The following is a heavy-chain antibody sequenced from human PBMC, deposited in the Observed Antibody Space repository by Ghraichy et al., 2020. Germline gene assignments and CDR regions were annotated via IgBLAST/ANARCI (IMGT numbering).Heavy chain of an antibody. Sequence: ASVKVSCKTGGSPVSSHYMHSVLEAPVQLLEWMGRINPNSGGTNYAQKFQGRVTMTRDTSISTAYMELSRLRSDDTAVYYCAREGSSGSYQSDAFDIWG. CDR2: INPNSGGT. CDR1: GSPVSSHY. D-gene: IGHD1-26*01. CDR3: AREGSSGSYQSDAFDI. V-gene: IGHV1-2*06. J-gene: IGHJ3*02.